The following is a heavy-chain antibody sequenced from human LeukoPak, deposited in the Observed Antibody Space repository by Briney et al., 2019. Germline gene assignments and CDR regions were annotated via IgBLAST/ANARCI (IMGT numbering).Heavy chain of an antibody. Sequence: ASVKVSCKASGYTFTGYYMHWVRQAPGQGLEWMGWINPNSGGTNYAQKFQGRVTMTRDTSISTAYMELSSVTAADTAVYYCARDRYYAIDYWGQGTLVTVSS. D-gene: IGHD3-3*01. CDR3: ARDRYYAIDY. CDR2: INPNSGGT. CDR1: GYTFTGYY. J-gene: IGHJ4*02. V-gene: IGHV1-2*02.